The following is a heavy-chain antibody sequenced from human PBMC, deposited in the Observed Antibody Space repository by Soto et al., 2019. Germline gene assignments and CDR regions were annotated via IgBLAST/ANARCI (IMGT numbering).Heavy chain of an antibody. CDR3: AKQPLKVPLRFDY. D-gene: IGHD6-25*01. V-gene: IGHV3-23*01. J-gene: IGHJ4*02. CDR1: GFTFSTYA. Sequence: VQLLESGGGLVQPGGSLRLSCAASGFTFSTYAMAWVRQAPGKGLEWVSSISSSSGSTFYADSVKGRFTISRDNSENTLSLQMNSLRAEDTPVYYCAKQPLKVPLRFDYWGQGTLVTVSS. CDR2: ISSSSGST.